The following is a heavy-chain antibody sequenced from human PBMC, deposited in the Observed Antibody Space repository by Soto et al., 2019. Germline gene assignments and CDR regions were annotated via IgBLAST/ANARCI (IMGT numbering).Heavy chain of an antibody. Sequence: GASVKVSCKASGCTFSSYAISWVRQAPGQGLEWMGGIIPIFGTANYAQKFQGRVTITADESTSTAYMELSSLRSEDTAVYYCARIYDFWSGYSYWGQGTLVTAPQ. J-gene: IGHJ4*02. V-gene: IGHV1-69*13. CDR1: GCTFSSYA. CDR3: ARIYDFWSGYSY. D-gene: IGHD3-3*01. CDR2: IIPIFGTA.